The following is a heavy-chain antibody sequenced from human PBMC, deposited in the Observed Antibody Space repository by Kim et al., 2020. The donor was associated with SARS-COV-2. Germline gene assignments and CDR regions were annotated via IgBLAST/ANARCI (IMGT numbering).Heavy chain of an antibody. CDR2: IYYSGST. D-gene: IGHD7-27*01. CDR1: GGSISSYY. CDR3: ARGLGRNYYMDV. J-gene: IGHJ6*03. Sequence: SETLSLTCTVSGGSISSYYWSWIRQPPGKGLEWIGYIYYSGSTNYNPSLKSRVTISVDTSKNQFSLKLSSVTAADTAVYYCARGLGRNYYMDVWGKGTTVTVSS. V-gene: IGHV4-59*01.